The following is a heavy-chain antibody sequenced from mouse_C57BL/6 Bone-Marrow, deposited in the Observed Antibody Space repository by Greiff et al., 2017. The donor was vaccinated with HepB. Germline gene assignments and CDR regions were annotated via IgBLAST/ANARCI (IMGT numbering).Heavy chain of an antibody. V-gene: IGHV1-55*01. D-gene: IGHD2-2*01. CDR2: IYPGSGST. J-gene: IGHJ1*03. Sequence: QVQLQQPGAELVKPGASVKMSCKASGYTFTSYWITWVKQRPGQGLEWIGDIYPGSGSTNYNEKFKSKATLTVDTSSSTAYMQLSSLTSEDSAVYYCARWLWLRRLYWYFDVWGTGTTVTVSS. CDR3: ARWLWLRRLYWYFDV. CDR1: GYTFTSYW.